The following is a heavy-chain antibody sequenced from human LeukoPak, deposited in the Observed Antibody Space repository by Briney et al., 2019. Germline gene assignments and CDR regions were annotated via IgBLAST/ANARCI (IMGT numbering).Heavy chain of an antibody. J-gene: IGHJ4*02. CDR2: INYNGRST. V-gene: IGHV3-23*01. D-gene: IGHD1-1*01. CDR3: AKDPNWEGGY. Sequence: PGGSLRLSCAASGFSFGDSDMNWFRQAPGEGLHWVSSINYNGRSTYYADSVKGRFIISRDNSKSMLFLQMNSLRAEDTALYYCAKDPNWEGGYWGQGTLVTVSS. CDR1: GFSFGDSD.